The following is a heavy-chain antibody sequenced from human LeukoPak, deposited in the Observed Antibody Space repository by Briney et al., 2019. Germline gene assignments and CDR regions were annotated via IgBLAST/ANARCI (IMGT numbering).Heavy chain of an antibody. CDR1: GYTFTSYA. Sequence: ASVKVSCKTSGYTFTSYAMHWVRQAPGQRLEWMGWINAGNGNTKYSQKFQGRVTITRDTSASTAYMELSSLRSEDTAVYYCARGGGGSYSGDAFDIWGQGTMVTVSS. CDR3: ARGGGGSYSGDAFDI. D-gene: IGHD1-26*01. V-gene: IGHV1-3*01. CDR2: INAGNGNT. J-gene: IGHJ3*02.